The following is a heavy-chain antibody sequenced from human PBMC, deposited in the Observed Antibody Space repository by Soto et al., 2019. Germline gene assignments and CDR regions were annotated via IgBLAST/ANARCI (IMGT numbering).Heavy chain of an antibody. CDR2: IIPFIGTA. CDR1: GGTFSSYA. Sequence: QVQLVQSGAEVKKPGSSVTVSCKASGGTFSSYAISWVRQAPGQGLEWMGRIIPFIGTANYAQKFQGRVTITADESTSTAYIELTLLRSEYTAVYYCARVVMTTVPASYYYGMDVWGQGTTVTVSS. D-gene: IGHD4-4*01. J-gene: IGHJ6*02. V-gene: IGHV1-69*18. CDR3: ARVVMTTVPASYYYGMDV.